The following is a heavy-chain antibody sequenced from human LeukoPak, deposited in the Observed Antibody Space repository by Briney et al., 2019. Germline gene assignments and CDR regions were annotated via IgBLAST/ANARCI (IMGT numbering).Heavy chain of an antibody. CDR1: GFSISDYW. CDR3: AAWGLHNF. J-gene: IGHJ4*02. Sequence: GGSLRLSCAASGFSISDYWMNWVRQVPGKGLEWVANINLGGSASSYVDSVKGRFTITRDNARNSLSLQMSSLKVEDTAIYYCAAWGLHNFWGQGTLVTVSS. D-gene: IGHD7-27*01. V-gene: IGHV3-7*01. CDR2: INLGGSAS.